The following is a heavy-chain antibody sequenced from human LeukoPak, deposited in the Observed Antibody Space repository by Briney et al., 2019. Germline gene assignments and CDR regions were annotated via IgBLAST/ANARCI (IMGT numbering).Heavy chain of an antibody. J-gene: IGHJ3*02. Sequence: PGGSLRLXCAASGFTFDDYGMSWDRPAPGKGLEWVSGINWNGGSTGYADSVKDPFTISRDNAKNSLYLQMNSLRAEDTALYYCARAVGSEYAFDIWGQGTMVTVSS. CDR2: INWNGGST. D-gene: IGHD2-15*01. V-gene: IGHV3-20*04. CDR3: ARAVGSEYAFDI. CDR1: GFTFDDYG.